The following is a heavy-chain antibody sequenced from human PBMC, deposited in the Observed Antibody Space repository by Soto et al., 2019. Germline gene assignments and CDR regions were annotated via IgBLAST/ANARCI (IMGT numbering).Heavy chain of an antibody. Sequence: GGSLRLSCAASGFMFSSYAMGWVRQAPGKGLEWVADISGSGGSTFYADSVKGRFTFSRDNSKNTLYLQMNSLRAEDTAVYYCAKIPSVVAGGPGWFDPWGQGTLVTVSS. CDR1: GFMFSSYA. J-gene: IGHJ5*02. CDR3: AKIPSVVAGGPGWFDP. CDR2: ISGSGGST. V-gene: IGHV3-23*01. D-gene: IGHD6-19*01.